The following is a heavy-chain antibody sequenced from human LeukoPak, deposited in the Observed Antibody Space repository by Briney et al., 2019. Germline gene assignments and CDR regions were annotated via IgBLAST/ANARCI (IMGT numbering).Heavy chain of an antibody. V-gene: IGHV1-2*02. D-gene: IGHD3-10*01. CDR2: INPHSGGT. CDR3: ARSGSSGSSHYHGMDA. CDR1: GYTFNVNY. J-gene: IGHJ6*02. Sequence: ASVKVSCKTSGYTFNVNYIHWVRQAPGQGLEWMGWINPHSGGTKYAEKFQGGVTMTRDTSITTAYMELSSLTSDDTAVYYCARSGSSGSSHYHGMDAWGQGTTVIVSS.